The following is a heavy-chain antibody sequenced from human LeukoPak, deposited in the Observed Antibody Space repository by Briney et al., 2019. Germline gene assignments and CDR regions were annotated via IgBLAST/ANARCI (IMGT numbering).Heavy chain of an antibody. D-gene: IGHD2-2*01. J-gene: IGHJ6*02. CDR2: IRSKTNDYAT. V-gene: IGHV3-73*01. CDR3: TRGSSNNYYYGMDV. CDR1: GFTFSGSA. Sequence: PGGSLRLSCAASGFTFSGSAMHWVRQASGKGLEWVGRIRSKTNDYATAYAASVKGRFTISRDDLNNTAYLQMNSLKTEDTAVYYCTRGSSNNYYYGMDVWGQGTTVTVSS.